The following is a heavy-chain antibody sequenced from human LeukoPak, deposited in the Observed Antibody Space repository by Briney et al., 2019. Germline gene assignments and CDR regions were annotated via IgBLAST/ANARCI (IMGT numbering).Heavy chain of an antibody. V-gene: IGHV3-23*01. CDR1: GFTFSYAA. Sequence: GGSLRLSCVASGFTFSYAAMNWVRQAPGKGLQWVSLISASGGNTYYADSVKGRFTISRDNSKNTLCLQMNSLRADDTAVYYCAKDIQCAYWGRGTLVVVSS. J-gene: IGHJ4*02. D-gene: IGHD2-21*01. CDR3: AKDIQCAY. CDR2: ISASGGNT.